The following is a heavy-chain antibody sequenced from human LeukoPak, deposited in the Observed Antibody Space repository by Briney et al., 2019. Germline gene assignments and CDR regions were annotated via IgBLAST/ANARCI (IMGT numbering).Heavy chain of an antibody. V-gene: IGHV4-38-2*02. CDR3: ARDPGYSSGWPQDAFDI. CDR1: GYSISSGYY. J-gene: IGHJ3*02. Sequence: SETLSLTCAVSGYSISSGYYWGWIRQPPGKGLEWIGSIYHSGSTYYNPSLKSRVTISVDTSKNQFSLKLSSVTAADTAVYYCARDPGYSSGWPQDAFDIWGQGTMVTVSS. CDR2: IYHSGST. D-gene: IGHD6-19*01.